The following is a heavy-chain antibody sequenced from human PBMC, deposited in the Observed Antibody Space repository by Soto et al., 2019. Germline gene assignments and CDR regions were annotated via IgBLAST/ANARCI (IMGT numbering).Heavy chain of an antibody. CDR2: IWYDGSNK. J-gene: IGHJ4*02. CDR3: ARDSSWYYFDY. V-gene: IGHV3-33*01. Sequence: QVQLVESGGGVVQPGRSLRLSCAASGFTISSYGMHWVRQAPGKGLEWVAGIWYDGSNKYYADSVKGRFTISRDNSKNTLYLQMNSLRAEDTAVYYCARDSSWYYFDYWGQGTLVTVSS. CDR1: GFTISSYG. D-gene: IGHD6-13*01.